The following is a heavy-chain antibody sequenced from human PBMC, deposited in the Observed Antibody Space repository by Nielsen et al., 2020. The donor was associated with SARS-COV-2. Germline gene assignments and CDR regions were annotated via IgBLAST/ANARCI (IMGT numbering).Heavy chain of an antibody. CDR3: ATIWFGEKSVDY. CDR1: GYTFTSYY. J-gene: IGHJ4*02. CDR2: INPSGGST. Sequence: ASVKVSCKASGYTFTSYYMHWVRQAPGQGLEWMGIINPSGGSTSYAQKFQGRVTMTRDTSTSTVYMELSSLRSEDTAVYYCATIWFGEKSVDYWGQGTLATVSS. D-gene: IGHD3-10*01. V-gene: IGHV1-46*01.